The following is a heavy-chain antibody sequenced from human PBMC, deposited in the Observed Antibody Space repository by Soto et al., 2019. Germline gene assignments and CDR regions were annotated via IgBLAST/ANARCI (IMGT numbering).Heavy chain of an antibody. Sequence: ASVKVSCKASGYTFTGYYMHWVRQAPGQGLEWMGWINPNSGGTNYAQKFQGWVTMTRDTSISTAYMELSRLRSDDTAVYYCARADYYDSSGTYYCEYWGKGNMVIVSS. CDR3: ARADYYDSSGTYYCEY. CDR1: GYTFTGYY. V-gene: IGHV1-2*04. D-gene: IGHD3-22*01. J-gene: IGHJ4*02. CDR2: INPNSGGT.